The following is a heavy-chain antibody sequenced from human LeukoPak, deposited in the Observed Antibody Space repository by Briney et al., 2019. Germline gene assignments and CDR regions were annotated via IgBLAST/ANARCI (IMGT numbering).Heavy chain of an antibody. CDR3: ARGGDVDTAMGDFDY. V-gene: IGHV4-34*01. J-gene: IGHJ4*02. Sequence: SETLPLTCAVYGGSFSGYYWSWIRQPPGKGLEWIGEINHSGSTNYNPSLKSRVTISVDTSKNQFSLKLSSVTAADTAVYYCARGGDVDTAMGDFDYWGQGTLVTVSS. D-gene: IGHD5-18*01. CDR2: INHSGST. CDR1: GGSFSGYY.